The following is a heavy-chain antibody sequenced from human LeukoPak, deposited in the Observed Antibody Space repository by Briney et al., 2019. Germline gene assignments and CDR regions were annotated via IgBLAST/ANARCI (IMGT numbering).Heavy chain of an antibody. CDR3: AKDTYDFGSGTYPPDY. J-gene: IGHJ4*02. Sequence: GGSLRLSCAASGFTFSNYDMSWVRRAPGKGLEWVSTVIGSGSSTYYADSVKGRFTISRDNSKNTLYLQMNSLRPEDTAVYYCAKDTYDFGSGTYPPDYWGQGTLVTVSS. CDR2: VIGSGSST. CDR1: GFTFSNYD. D-gene: IGHD3-10*01. V-gene: IGHV3-23*01.